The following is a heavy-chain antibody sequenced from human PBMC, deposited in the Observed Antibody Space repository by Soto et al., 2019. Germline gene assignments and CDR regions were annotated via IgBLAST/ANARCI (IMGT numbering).Heavy chain of an antibody. V-gene: IGHV3-23*01. J-gene: IGHJ4*02. CDR1: GLTFSNYA. Sequence: GGSLRLSCAASGLTFSNYAMACARQAPGKGLEWVSTITDSGGSRDYADSVKGRSTISRDNSKNTLYLQMNSLRAEDTAVYYCAKRSSSSTFDYWGQGTLVTVSS. CDR3: AKRSSSSTFDY. CDR2: ITDSGGSR. D-gene: IGHD6-6*01.